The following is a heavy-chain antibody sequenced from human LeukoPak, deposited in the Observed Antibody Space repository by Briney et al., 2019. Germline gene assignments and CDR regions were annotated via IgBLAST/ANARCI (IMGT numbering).Heavy chain of an antibody. V-gene: IGHV3-7*01. CDR3: ARERPDGGYYYDSSGYYYNY. J-gene: IGHJ4*02. CDR1: GFTFSSKW. Sequence: PGGSLRLSCAASGFTFSSKWMSWVRQAPGKGLEWVANIKYDGSEKYYVDSVKGRFTISRDNAKNSLYLQMNSLRAEDTAVYYCARERPDGGYYYDSSGYYYNYWGQGTPVTVSS. CDR2: IKYDGSEK. D-gene: IGHD3-22*01.